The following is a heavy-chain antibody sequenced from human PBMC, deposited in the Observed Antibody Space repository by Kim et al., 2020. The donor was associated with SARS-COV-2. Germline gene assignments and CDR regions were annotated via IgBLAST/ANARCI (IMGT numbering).Heavy chain of an antibody. Sequence: GGSLRLSCAVSGFTSSNYSMNWVRQNPGGGLEWVSSLHSDGSHTEFADSVKGRFTISRDNAKNTPYLQMNSLRPEDTAVYYCASAGDYDISGFYGCFHHWGQGALVTVSS. J-gene: IGHJ1*01. CDR1: GFTSSNYS. V-gene: IGHV3-74*03. CDR2: LHSDGSHT. CDR3: ASAGDYDISGFYGCFHH. D-gene: IGHD3-22*01.